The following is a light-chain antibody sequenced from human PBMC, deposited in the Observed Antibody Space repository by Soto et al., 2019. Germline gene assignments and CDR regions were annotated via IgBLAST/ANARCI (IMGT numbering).Light chain of an antibody. CDR3: QQYGSSPYT. CDR1: QSVSSSY. CDR2: GAS. J-gene: IGKJ2*01. V-gene: IGKV3-20*01. Sequence: EIVLTQSPGTLSLSPGERATLSCRASQSVSSSYLAWYQQQPGQAPRLLIYGASSRATGIPDRFSGSGSGTDFTLTISRLEPEDFAVYSCQQYGSSPYTFGQGTKLEIK.